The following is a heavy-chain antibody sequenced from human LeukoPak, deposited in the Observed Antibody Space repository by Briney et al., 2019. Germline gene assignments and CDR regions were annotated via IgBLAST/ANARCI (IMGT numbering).Heavy chain of an antibody. Sequence: PSETLSLTCTVSGYSISSGYYWGWIRQPPGKGLEWIGSIYHSGSTYYNPSLKSRVTISVDTSKNQFSLKLSSVTAADTAVYYCQSGSYGLCQHWGQGTLVTVSS. V-gene: IGHV4-38-2*02. CDR3: QSGSYGLCQH. D-gene: IGHD1-26*01. J-gene: IGHJ1*01. CDR2: IYHSGST. CDR1: GYSISSGYY.